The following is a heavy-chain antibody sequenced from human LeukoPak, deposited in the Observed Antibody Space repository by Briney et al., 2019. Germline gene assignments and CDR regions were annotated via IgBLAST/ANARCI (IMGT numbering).Heavy chain of an antibody. D-gene: IGHD6-13*01. Sequence: GSLRLSCAASGFTFSSYWMSWVRQAPGKGLEWVANIKQDGSEKYYVDSVKGRFTISRDNAKNSLYLQMNSLRAEDTAVYYCAREWWGIAAARGAFDIWGQGTMVTVSS. J-gene: IGHJ3*02. CDR3: AREWWGIAAARGAFDI. V-gene: IGHV3-7*01. CDR2: IKQDGSEK. CDR1: GFTFSSYW.